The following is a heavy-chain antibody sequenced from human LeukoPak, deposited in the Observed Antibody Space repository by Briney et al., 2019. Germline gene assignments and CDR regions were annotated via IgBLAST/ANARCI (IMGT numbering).Heavy chain of an antibody. CDR2: IKQDGSEK. CDR3: ARVYSSSWYELRIYYYYYMDV. J-gene: IGHJ6*03. V-gene: IGHV3-7*01. D-gene: IGHD6-13*01. Sequence: PGGSLRLSCAASGFTFSSYWMSWVRQAPGKGLEWVANIKQDGSEKYYVDSVKGRFTISRDNAKNSLYLQMNSLRAEDTAVYYCARVYSSSWYELRIYYYYYMDVWGKGTTVTVSS. CDR1: GFTFSSYW.